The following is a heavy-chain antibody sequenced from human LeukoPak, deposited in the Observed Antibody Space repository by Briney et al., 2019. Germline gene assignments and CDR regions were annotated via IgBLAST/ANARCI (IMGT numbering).Heavy chain of an antibody. CDR1: GITFSSYS. CDR3: ARDRVGDYYGSGSPNWFDP. CDR2: ISTSSNTI. J-gene: IGHJ5*02. Sequence: GGSLRLSCAASGITFSSYSMNWVRQAPGKGLEWVSYISTSSNTIYYADSVKGRFTISRDNAKNSLYLQMNSLRAEDTAVYYCARDRVGDYYGSGSPNWFDPWGQGTLVTVSS. V-gene: IGHV3-48*01. D-gene: IGHD3-10*01.